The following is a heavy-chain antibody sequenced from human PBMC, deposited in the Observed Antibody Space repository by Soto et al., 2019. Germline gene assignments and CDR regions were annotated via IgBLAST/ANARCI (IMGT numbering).Heavy chain of an antibody. CDR1: GYSFTSYW. CDR2: IDPSDSYT. CDR3: ARHVDYYDSSGYVNPNYYYYGMDV. Sequence: ESLKISCKGSGYSFTSYWVSWVRQMPGKGLEWMGRIDPSDSYTNYSPSFQGHVTISADKSISTAYLQWSSLKASDTAMYYCARHVDYYDSSGYVNPNYYYYGMDVWGQGTTVTVSS. D-gene: IGHD3-22*01. J-gene: IGHJ6*02. V-gene: IGHV5-10-1*01.